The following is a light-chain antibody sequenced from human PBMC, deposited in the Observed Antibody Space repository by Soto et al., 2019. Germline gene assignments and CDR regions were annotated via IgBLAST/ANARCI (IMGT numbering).Light chain of an antibody. CDR1: QRIANY. V-gene: IGKV1-39*01. J-gene: IGKJ2*01. CDR3: QLPYTTPHT. Sequence: DLQMTQSPSSLSASVGDRVTITCRASQRIANYLNCYQQRPWKAPKLLICGASTLQSAVLSMFSGCCSGTDFTLNIITLQPQDFACHLWQLPYTTPHTFGRGTKLVIK. CDR2: GAS.